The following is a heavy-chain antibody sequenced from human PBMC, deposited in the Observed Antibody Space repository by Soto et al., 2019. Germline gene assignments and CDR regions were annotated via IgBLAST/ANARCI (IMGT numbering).Heavy chain of an antibody. D-gene: IGHD6-19*01. CDR3: AKTSSAHDASDI. CDR1: GGSISSSSYY. V-gene: IGHV4-39*01. Sequence: SETLSLTCTVSGGSISSSSYYWGWIRQPPGKGLEWIGSIYYSGSTYYNPSLKSRVTISVDTSKNQFSLKLSSVTAADTAVYYCAKTSSAHDASDIWGQGTMVTVSS. CDR2: IYYSGST. J-gene: IGHJ3*02.